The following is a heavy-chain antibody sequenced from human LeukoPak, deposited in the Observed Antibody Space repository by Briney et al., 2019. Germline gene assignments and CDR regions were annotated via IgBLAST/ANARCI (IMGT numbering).Heavy chain of an antibody. CDR1: GFTFSSYA. D-gene: IGHD3-16*01. J-gene: IGHJ6*03. CDR2: IIDSGEST. V-gene: IGHV3-23*01. CDR3: AKLGGQELHNYYVAV. Sequence: PGGSLRHSCAASGFTFSSYAMSWVRQAPGKGLEWVSGIIDSGESTYYANFAKGRFTISRDNSNNTLYLQMNSLSAEDTAVYYCAKLGGQELHNYYVAVCGKGTTVAVSS.